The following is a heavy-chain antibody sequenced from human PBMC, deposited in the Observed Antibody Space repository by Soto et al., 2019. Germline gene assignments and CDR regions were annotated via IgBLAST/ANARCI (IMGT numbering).Heavy chain of an antibody. Sequence: ASVKVSCKASGYPFTSYSFSWVRRAPGQGLEWMGWSSAYNGDTRYAQKFQGRVTMTADPYTDTAYMELRNLRSDDTGVYYCAREGAVVGSAVYYGMDVWGQ. CDR1: GYPFTSYS. V-gene: IGHV1-18*04. CDR2: SSAYNGDT. J-gene: IGHJ6*02. CDR3: AREGAVVGSAVYYGMDV. D-gene: IGHD2-15*01.